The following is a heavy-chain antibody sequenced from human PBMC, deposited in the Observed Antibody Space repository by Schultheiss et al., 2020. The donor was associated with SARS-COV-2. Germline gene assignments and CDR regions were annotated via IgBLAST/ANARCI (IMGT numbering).Heavy chain of an antibody. CDR1: GFTFSSYS. D-gene: IGHD6-6*01. J-gene: IGHJ6*02. CDR3: AKGLGYSSSPRVYYYYGMDV. V-gene: IGHV3-21*04. CDR2: ISSSSSYT. Sequence: GGSLRLSCAASGFTFSSYSMNWVRQAPGKGLEWVSSISSSSSYTNYADSVKGRFTISRDNSKNTLYLQMNSLRAEDTAVYYCAKGLGYSSSPRVYYYYGMDVWGQGTTVTVSS.